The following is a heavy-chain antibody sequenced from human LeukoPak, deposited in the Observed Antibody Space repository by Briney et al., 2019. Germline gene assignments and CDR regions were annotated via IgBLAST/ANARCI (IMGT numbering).Heavy chain of an antibody. CDR2: ISCSGGST. CDR1: GFTFSSYA. Sequence: PGGSLRLSCAASGFTFSSYAMSWVRQAPGKGLEWVSAISCSGGSTYYADSVKGRFTISRDTSKNTLHLQMNSLRTEDSAVYYCAKSWETGSTGSNPNWFDPWGQGTLVIVSS. V-gene: IGHV3-23*01. J-gene: IGHJ5*02. CDR3: AKSWETGSTGSNPNWFDP. D-gene: IGHD1-1*01.